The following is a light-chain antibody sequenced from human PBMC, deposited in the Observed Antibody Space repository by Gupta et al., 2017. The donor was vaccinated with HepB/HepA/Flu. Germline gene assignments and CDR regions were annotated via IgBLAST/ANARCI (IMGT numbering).Light chain of an antibody. CDR1: QSVSDN. Sequence: EIVMTQSPATLSVSPGERATLSCRASQSVSDNLAWYQQRPGQAPRLLIFGASTRATGVPDRFSGSGSGTDFTLTISSLRSEDLAVYYCQQYKNWLPLTFGGGTKVESK. J-gene: IGKJ4*01. V-gene: IGKV3-15*01. CDR2: GAS. CDR3: QQYKNWLPLT.